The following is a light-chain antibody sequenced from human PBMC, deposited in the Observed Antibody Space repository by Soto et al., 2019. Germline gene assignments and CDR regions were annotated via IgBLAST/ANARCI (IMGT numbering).Light chain of an antibody. V-gene: IGKV3-15*01. Sequence: EIVMTQSPATLSVSPGERVTLSCRASQSFSRNLPWYQHKPGQAPRLLIYGASSTSTDVPPRFSGSGSGTEFTLTISNLQSEDFAVYYCQQYNDWPRTFGQGKRLDIK. CDR3: QQYNDWPRT. CDR2: GAS. J-gene: IGKJ5*01. CDR1: QSFSRN.